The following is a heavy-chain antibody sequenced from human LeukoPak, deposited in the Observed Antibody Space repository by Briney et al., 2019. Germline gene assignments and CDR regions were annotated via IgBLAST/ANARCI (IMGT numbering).Heavy chain of an antibody. J-gene: IGHJ6*03. V-gene: IGHV3-11*04. CDR1: GFTFSDYY. Sequence: GGSLRLSCAASGFTFSDYYMTWIRQAPGKGREGVSYISSSGITIYYTDSVKGRFTISRDNAKNSLYLQMNSLRAEDTAVYYCARGVKYYYYYMDVWGKGTTVTVSS. CDR2: ISSSGITI. CDR3: ARGVKYYYYYMDV.